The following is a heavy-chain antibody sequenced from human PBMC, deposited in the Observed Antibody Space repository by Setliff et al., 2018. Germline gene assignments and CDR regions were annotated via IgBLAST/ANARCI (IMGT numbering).Heavy chain of an antibody. D-gene: IGHD3-10*01. CDR2: ISPSGST. J-gene: IGHJ6*03. CDR3: ARHKSNGSGSYPSLYMDV. V-gene: IGHV4-61*09. Sequence: SETLSLTCSVSGASITSGGFYWTWIRQPAGKGLEWIGHISPSGSTTYNPSLKSRLIISVDAPDNQFSVKLSSVTAADTAVYYCARHKSNGSGSYPSLYMDVWGKGIMVTVSS. CDR1: GASITSGGFY.